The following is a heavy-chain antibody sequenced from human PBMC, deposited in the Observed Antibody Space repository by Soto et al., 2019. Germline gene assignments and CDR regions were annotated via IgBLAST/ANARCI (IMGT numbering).Heavy chain of an antibody. CDR1: GFTFSSYA. CDR2: ISYDGSNK. V-gene: IGHV3-30-3*01. D-gene: IGHD3-3*01. Sequence: QVQLVESGGGVVQPGRSLRLSCAASGFTFSSYAMHWVRQAPGKGLEWVAVISYDGSNKYYADSVKGRFTISRDNSKNTRYLQMSSLRAEDTAVYYCPSEGVGSFDYWGQGTLVTVSS. J-gene: IGHJ4*02. CDR3: PSEGVGSFDY.